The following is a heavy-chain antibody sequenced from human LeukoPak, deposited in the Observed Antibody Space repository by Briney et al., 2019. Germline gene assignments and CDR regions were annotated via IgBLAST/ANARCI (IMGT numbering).Heavy chain of an antibody. CDR2: IYYSGST. CDR3: ARRSEQWLVFDY. D-gene: IGHD6-19*01. V-gene: IGHV4-59*08. J-gene: IGHJ4*02. CDR1: GGSISSYY. Sequence: SETLSLTSTVSGGSISSYYWSWIRQPPGKGLEWIGYIYYSGSTNYKPSLKSRVTISVDTSKNRFSLKLSSVTAADTAVYYCARRSEQWLVFDYWGQGTLVTVSS.